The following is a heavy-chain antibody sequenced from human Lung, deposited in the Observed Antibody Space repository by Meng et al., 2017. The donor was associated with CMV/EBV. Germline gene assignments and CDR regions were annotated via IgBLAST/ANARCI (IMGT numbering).Heavy chain of an antibody. D-gene: IGHD3-9*01. CDR1: DYNFASYG. J-gene: IGHJ4*02. CDR2: INTYNGNT. CDR3: ARSITIFQIDY. Sequence: ASVKVSCKGSDYNFASYGITWVRQDPGQGLEWMGWINTYNGNTKYAQKFQDRVIMTTDRSTRRAYMELRSLRSDDTAVYYRARSITIFQIDYWGQGTLVTVSS. V-gene: IGHV1-18*01.